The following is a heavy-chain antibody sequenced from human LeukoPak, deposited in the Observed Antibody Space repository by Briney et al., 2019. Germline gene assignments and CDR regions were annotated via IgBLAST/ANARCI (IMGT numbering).Heavy chain of an antibody. CDR2: GGSGGGT. CDR1: GFTFTNYA. V-gene: IGHV3-23*01. Sequence: GGSLRLSCAASGFTFTNYAVSWVRQAPGKGLEWVSAGGSGGGTYYADSVKGRFTISRDNSGNTLSLQLNSLRVDDTAVYYCASRTWTGAGYYAFDIWGQGTMVTVSS. CDR3: ASRTWTGAGYYAFDI. D-gene: IGHD3/OR15-3a*01. J-gene: IGHJ3*02.